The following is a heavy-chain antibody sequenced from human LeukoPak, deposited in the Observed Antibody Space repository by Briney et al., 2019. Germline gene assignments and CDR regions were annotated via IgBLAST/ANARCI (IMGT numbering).Heavy chain of an antibody. CDR3: ARDSGTTNAFDI. V-gene: IGHV1-46*01. J-gene: IGHJ3*02. CDR1: GYTFTSYY. CDR2: INPSAGST. D-gene: IGHD1/OR15-1a*01. Sequence: GASVKVSCKPSGYTFTSYYMHWVRQAPGQGLEWMGTINPSAGSTSYAQKFQGRVTMTRDTSTSTVYMELSSLRSEDTAIYYCARDSGTTNAFDIWGQGTLVTVSS.